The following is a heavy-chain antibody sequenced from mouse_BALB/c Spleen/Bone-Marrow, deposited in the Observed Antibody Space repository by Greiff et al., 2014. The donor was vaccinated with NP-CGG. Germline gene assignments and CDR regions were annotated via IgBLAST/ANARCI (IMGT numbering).Heavy chain of an antibody. V-gene: IGHV14-3*02. Sequence: EVHLVESGAELVKPGASVKLSCTASGFNIKDTYMHWVKQRPEQGLEWIGRIDPANGNTKYDPKLQGKATITADTSSNTAYLQLSSLTSEDTAVYYCASYRYAWYFDVWGAGTTVTVSS. CDR3: ASYRYAWYFDV. J-gene: IGHJ1*01. CDR1: GFNIKDTY. CDR2: IDPANGNT. D-gene: IGHD2-14*01.